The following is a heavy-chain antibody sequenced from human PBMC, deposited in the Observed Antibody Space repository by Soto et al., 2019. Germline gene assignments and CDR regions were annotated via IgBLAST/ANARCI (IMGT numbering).Heavy chain of an antibody. CDR3: AYRGGSRGSFDY. J-gene: IGHJ4*02. V-gene: IGHV2-5*01. CDR2: IYWNDDK. D-gene: IGHD6-25*01. Sequence: QITLKESGPTLVKPTQTLTLTCSFSGFSLRTSGVSVGWIRQPPGKALEWLAFIYWNDDKSYSPSLQSRLTITKDNSKKEVVLTMTNMDPLDTGTYYWAYRGGSRGSFDYWGQGTLVTVSS. CDR1: GFSLRTSGVS.